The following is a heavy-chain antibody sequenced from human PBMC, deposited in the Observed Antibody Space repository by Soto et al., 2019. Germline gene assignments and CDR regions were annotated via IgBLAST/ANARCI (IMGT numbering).Heavy chain of an antibody. CDR2: ISSSSNYI. CDR1: GFTFSLYS. D-gene: IGHD3-9*01. Sequence: EVQLVESGGGLVKPGGSLRLSCAASGFTFSLYSMDWVRQAPGKGLEWVSSISSSSNYIYYADSVKGRFTISRDNAKNSLYLQMNSLRAEDTAVYFCASPLRYLDWLWGQGTLVTVSS. J-gene: IGHJ4*02. V-gene: IGHV3-21*01. CDR3: ASPLRYLDWL.